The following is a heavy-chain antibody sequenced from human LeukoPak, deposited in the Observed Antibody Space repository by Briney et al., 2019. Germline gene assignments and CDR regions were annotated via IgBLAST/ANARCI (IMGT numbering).Heavy chain of an antibody. CDR3: ARVSGITMIVVLNHDPFDI. V-gene: IGHV1-69*06. D-gene: IGHD3-22*01. CDR1: GGTFISYA. CDR2: IIPIFGTA. Sequence: ASVKVSCKASGGTFISYAISWVRQAPGQGLEWMGGIIPIFGTANYAQKFQGRVTITADKSTSTAYMELSSLRSEDTAVYYCARVSGITMIVVLNHDPFDIWGQGTMVTVSS. J-gene: IGHJ3*02.